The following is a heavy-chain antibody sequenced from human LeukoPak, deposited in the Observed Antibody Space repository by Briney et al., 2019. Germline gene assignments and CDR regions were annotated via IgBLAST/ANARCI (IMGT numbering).Heavy chain of an antibody. D-gene: IGHD3-10*01. CDR1: GFTVRSHF. V-gene: IGHV3-53*01. J-gene: IGHJ6*03. CDR3: ARVLSGRGSLYDYYYYMDV. CDR2: LDTGGAT. Sequence: GGSLRLSCAVSGFTVRSHFMAWVRQAPGKGLGWVSVLDTGGATHYADSVKGRFTISRDNTWNTLFLQMNSLRDEDTAVYYCARVLSGRGSLYDYYYYMDVWGKGTTVTISS.